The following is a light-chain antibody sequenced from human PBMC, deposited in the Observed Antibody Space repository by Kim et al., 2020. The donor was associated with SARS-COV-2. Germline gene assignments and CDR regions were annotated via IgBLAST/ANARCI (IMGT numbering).Light chain of an antibody. V-gene: IGLV3-19*01. J-gene: IGLJ2*01. CDR3: HSRDSGGKVI. CDR2: GRN. Sequence: SSELTQDPVVSVALGQTVRITCQGDSLRSYYATWYQQKPRQAPVLVIYGRNNRPSGIPERFSGSASGNTASLTISGTQAEDEADFCCHSRDSGGKVIFGGGTKLTVL. CDR1: SLRSYY.